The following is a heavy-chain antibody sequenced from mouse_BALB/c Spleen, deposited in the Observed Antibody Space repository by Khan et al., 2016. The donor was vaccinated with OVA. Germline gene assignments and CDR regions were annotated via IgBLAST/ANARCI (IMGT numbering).Heavy chain of an antibody. J-gene: IGHJ2*01. Sequence: QVQLQQPGAELMKPGASVKISCKATGFTFSNYWIEWVKQRPGHGLEWIGQILPGSGDTNYNEKFEGKATFTADTSSNTAYMQLSSLTSEGSAVYYCALYGSRGDYWGQGTTLTVSS. D-gene: IGHD1-1*01. CDR2: ILPGSGDT. V-gene: IGHV1-9*01. CDR3: ALYGSRGDY. CDR1: GFTFSNYW.